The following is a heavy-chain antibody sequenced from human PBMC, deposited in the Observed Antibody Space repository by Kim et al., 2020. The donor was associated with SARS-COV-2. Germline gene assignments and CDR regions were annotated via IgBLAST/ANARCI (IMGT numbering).Heavy chain of an antibody. J-gene: IGHJ6*02. Sequence: VKGRCTISRDNSKKSLYLQMNSLRTEDTALYYCAKPSMASRDYYYFGMDVWGQGTTVTVSS. CDR3: AKPSMASRDYYYFGMDV. V-gene: IGHV3-43*01. D-gene: IGHD6-6*01.